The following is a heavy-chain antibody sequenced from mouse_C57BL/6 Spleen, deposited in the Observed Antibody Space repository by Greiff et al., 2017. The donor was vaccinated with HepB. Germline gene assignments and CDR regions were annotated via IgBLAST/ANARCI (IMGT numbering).Heavy chain of an antibody. V-gene: IGHV5-17*01. Sequence: EVQLVESGGGLVKPGGSLKLSCAASGFTFSDYGMHWVRQAPEKGLEWVAYISSGSSTIYYADTVKGRFTISRDNAKNTLFLQMTSLSSEDTAMYYCARAQPGYFDVWGTGTTVTVSS. CDR1: GFTFSDYG. CDR2: ISSGSSTI. J-gene: IGHJ1*03. CDR3: ARAQPGYFDV.